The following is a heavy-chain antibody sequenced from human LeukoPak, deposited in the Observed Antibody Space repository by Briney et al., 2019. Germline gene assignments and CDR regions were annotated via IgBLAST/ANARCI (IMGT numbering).Heavy chain of an antibody. CDR2: IIPIFGTA. J-gene: IGHJ4*02. CDR1: GGTFSSYA. Sequence: SVKVSCKASGGTFSSYAISWVRQAPGQGLEWMGRIIPIFGTANYAQKFQGGVTITTDESTSTAYMELSSLRSEDTAVYYCARDHYYDSSGLMKIWGQGTLVTVSS. CDR3: ARDHYYDSSGLMKI. D-gene: IGHD3-22*01. V-gene: IGHV1-69*05.